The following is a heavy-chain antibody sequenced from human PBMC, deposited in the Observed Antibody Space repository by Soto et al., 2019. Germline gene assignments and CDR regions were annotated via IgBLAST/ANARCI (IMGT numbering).Heavy chain of an antibody. CDR3: AKARLAAGTGYYFDY. J-gene: IGHJ4*02. CDR2: INAANGDT. CDR1: GYTFTSYG. V-gene: IGHV1-3*01. Sequence: ASVKVSCKASGYTFTSYGIHWVRQAPGQRLEWMGWINAANGDTKYSPKFQGRVTITRDTSASTAYMELSSLRSEDTAVYYCAKARLAAGTGYYFDYWGQGTLVTVSS. D-gene: IGHD6-13*01.